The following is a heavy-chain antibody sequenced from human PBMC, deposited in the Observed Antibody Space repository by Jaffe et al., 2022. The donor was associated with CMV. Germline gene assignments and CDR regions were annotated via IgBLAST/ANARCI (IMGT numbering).Heavy chain of an antibody. CDR2: ISWNSGSI. V-gene: IGHV3-9*01. D-gene: IGHD6-19*01. Sequence: EVQLVESGGGLVQPGRSLRLSCAASGFTFDDYAMHWVRQAPGKGLEWVSGISWNSGSIGYADSVKGRFTISRDNAKNSLYLQMNSLRAEDTALYYCAKEWLTTAFDIWGQGTMVTVSS. J-gene: IGHJ3*02. CDR3: AKEWLTTAFDI. CDR1: GFTFDDYA.